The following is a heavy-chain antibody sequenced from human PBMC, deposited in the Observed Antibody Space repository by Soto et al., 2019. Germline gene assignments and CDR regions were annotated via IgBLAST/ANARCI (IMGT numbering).Heavy chain of an antibody. CDR1: GFTFSSYS. J-gene: IGHJ5*02. CDR2: ISSSRSTI. D-gene: IGHD4-17*01. CDR3: ARDGYGDYVFETLHWFDP. V-gene: IGHV3-48*02. Sequence: GGSLRLSCAASGFTFSSYSMNWVRQAPGKGLEWVSYISSSRSTIYYADSVKGRFTISRDNAKNSLYLQMNSLRDEDTAVYYCARDGYGDYVFETLHWFDPWGQGTLVTVSS.